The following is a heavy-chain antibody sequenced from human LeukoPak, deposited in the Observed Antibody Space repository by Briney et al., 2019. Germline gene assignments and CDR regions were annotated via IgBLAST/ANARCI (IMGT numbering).Heavy chain of an antibody. J-gene: IGHJ4*02. Sequence: GGSLRLSCAASGFTFSTYNMNWVRQAPGKGLERVSYISSSGNTINYADSVKGRFTISRDNAKNSLYLQMNSLRVEDTAIYYCARVMQIAAAAFDCWGQGTLVTVSS. CDR1: GFTFSTYN. CDR3: ARVMQIAAAAFDC. D-gene: IGHD6-13*01. V-gene: IGHV3-48*03. CDR2: ISSSGNTI.